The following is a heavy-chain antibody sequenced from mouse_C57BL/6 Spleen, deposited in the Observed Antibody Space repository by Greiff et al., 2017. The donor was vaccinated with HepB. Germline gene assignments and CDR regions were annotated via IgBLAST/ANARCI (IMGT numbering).Heavy chain of an antibody. CDR1: GFTFSDYG. D-gene: IGHD2-14*01. CDR2: ISSGSSTI. J-gene: IGHJ4*01. CDR3: ARPIGGYAMDY. Sequence: VQLKESGGGLVKPGGSLKLSCAASGFTFSDYGMHWVRQAPEKGLEWVAYISSGSSTIYYADTVKGRFTISRDNAKNTLFLQMTSLRSEDTAMYYCARPIGGYAMDYWGQGTSVTVSS. V-gene: IGHV5-17*01.